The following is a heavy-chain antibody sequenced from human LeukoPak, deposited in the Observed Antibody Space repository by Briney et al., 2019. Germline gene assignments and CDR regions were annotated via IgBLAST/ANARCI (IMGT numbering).Heavy chain of an antibody. D-gene: IGHD3-10*01. CDR1: GYTFTSYD. CDR2: MNPNSGNT. V-gene: IGHV1-8*01. Sequence: ASVKVSCKASGYTFTSYDINWVRQATGQGLEWMGWMNPNSGNTGYAQKFQGRVTMTRNTSISTAYMELSSLRSEDTAVYYCARDRLNMVRGVMPYWGQGTLVTVSS. J-gene: IGHJ4*02. CDR3: ARDRLNMVRGVMPY.